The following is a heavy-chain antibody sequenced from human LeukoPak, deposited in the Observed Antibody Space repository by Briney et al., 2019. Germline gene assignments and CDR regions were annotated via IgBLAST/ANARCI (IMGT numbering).Heavy chain of an antibody. J-gene: IGHJ5*02. CDR1: GYTFTGYY. V-gene: IGHV1-2*02. CDR3: ARDPQEGGGRNANWFDP. CDR2: INPNSGGT. D-gene: IGHD1-26*01. Sequence: ASVKVSCKASGYTFTGYYMHCVRQAPGQGLEWMGWINPNSGGTNYAQKLQGRVTMTRDTSISTAYMELSRLRSDDTAVYYCARDPQEGGGRNANWFDPWGQGTLGTVSS.